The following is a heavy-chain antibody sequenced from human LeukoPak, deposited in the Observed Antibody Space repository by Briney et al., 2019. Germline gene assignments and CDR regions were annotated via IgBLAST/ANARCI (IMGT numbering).Heavy chain of an antibody. CDR2: ISSSSSTI. Sequence: GGSLRLSCAASGFTFSSYSMNWVRQAPGKGLEWVSYISSSSSTIYYADSVKGRFTISRDNAKNSLFLQMNSLRAEDTAVYYCARGRRSGISAFDIWGQGTTVTVSS. CDR3: ARGRRSGISAFDI. D-gene: IGHD3-3*02. CDR1: GFTFSSYS. V-gene: IGHV3-48*01. J-gene: IGHJ3*02.